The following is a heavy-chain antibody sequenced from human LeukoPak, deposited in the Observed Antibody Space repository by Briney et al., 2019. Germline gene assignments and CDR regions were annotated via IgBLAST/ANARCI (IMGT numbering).Heavy chain of an antibody. CDR1: GFQFDDYG. V-gene: IGHV3-20*04. J-gene: IGHJ6*03. Sequence: GGSPRLSCAASGFQFDDYGMSWVRQAPGKGLEWVCGINRNGGSTGYADSVQGRFTISRDNAKNSLYVQMNSLRAEDTGIYYCARGGVVVTTTYYYYMDVWGKGTTVTVSS. CDR2: INRNGGST. CDR3: ARGGVVVTTTYYYYMDV. D-gene: IGHD2-15*01.